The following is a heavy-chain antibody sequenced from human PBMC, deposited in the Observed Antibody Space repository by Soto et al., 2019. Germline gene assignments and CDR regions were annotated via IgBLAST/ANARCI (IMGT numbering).Heavy chain of an antibody. V-gene: IGHV3-23*01. J-gene: IGHJ4*02. Sequence: EVQLLESGGGLVQPGGSLRLSCAASGFTFNYYGMSWVRQAPGKGLEWGAIVTGNGDITYYTYSVKGRFTISRDHSKNMVWLQMNSLRAEDTAVYYCATSHYGEMDWGQGVLVTVSS. CDR3: ATSHYGEMD. CDR1: GFTFNYYG. D-gene: IGHD4-17*01. CDR2: VTGNGDIT.